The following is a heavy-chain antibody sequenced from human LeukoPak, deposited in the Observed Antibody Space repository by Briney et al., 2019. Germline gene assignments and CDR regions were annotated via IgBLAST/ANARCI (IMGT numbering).Heavy chain of an antibody. Sequence: AETLSLTCSLSGGFISSYYGRWIRQPAGKGLEWIGRIYTSGSTNYNPSLKSRVTMSVDTSKDQISLNLSSVTAADTAVYYCARESLGFRAFDIWGQGTMITVSS. CDR3: ARESLGFRAFDI. D-gene: IGHD3-16*01. CDR1: GGFISSYY. CDR2: IYTSGST. J-gene: IGHJ3*02. V-gene: IGHV4-4*07.